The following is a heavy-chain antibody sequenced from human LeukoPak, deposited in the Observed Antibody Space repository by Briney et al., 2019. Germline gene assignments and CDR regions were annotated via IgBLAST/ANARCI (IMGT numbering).Heavy chain of an antibody. J-gene: IGHJ4*02. CDR3: ARNLIPEQLVVNF. CDR1: GGSISNYY. V-gene: IGHV4-59*01. CDR2: IYYTGST. Sequence: SETLSLTCTVSGGSISNYYWNWIRQPPGKGLEWIGYIYYTGSTNYNPSPKSRVTMSVDTSKNQFSLNLQSVTPEDTAVYYCARNLIPEQLVVNFWGQGTLVTVSS. D-gene: IGHD6-13*01.